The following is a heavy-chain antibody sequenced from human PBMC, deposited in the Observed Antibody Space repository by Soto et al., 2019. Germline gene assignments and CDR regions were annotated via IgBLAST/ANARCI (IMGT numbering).Heavy chain of an antibody. CDR3: ARDDSWIQLWHAFDY. D-gene: IGHD5-18*01. CDR2: INPNSGGT. Sequence: AAVEVSSKASGYTFTGYYMHWLRQSPGQGLEWMGWINPNSGGTNYAQKLQGRVTMTRDTSISTAYMELSRLRSDDTAVYYCARDDSWIQLWHAFDYWGQGTLVIVTA. V-gene: IGHV1-2*02. J-gene: IGHJ4*02. CDR1: GYTFTGYY.